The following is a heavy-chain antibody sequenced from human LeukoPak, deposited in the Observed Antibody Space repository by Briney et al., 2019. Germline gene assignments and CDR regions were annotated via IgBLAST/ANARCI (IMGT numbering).Heavy chain of an antibody. CDR3: ASYISGWYSFCN. J-gene: IGHJ4*02. CDR2: IYHSGST. D-gene: IGHD6-19*01. V-gene: IGHV4-59*01. CDR1: SGSISSYY. Sequence: SETLSLTYTVSSGSISSYYWSWIRQPPGKGLEWIGHIYHSGSTHYNPSLQSRVTISIDTSKKQFSLKLSSVTAADTALYYCASYISGWYSFCNWGQGTLVTVSS.